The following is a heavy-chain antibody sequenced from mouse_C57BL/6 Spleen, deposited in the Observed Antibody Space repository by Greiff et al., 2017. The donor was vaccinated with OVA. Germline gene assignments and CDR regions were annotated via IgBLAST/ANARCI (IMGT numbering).Heavy chain of an antibody. CDR3: SRGCDDCYGDYAMDY. D-gene: IGHD2-3*01. J-gene: IGHJ4*01. V-gene: IGHV1-4*01. CDR1: GYTFTSYT. CDR2: INPSSGYT. Sequence: QVHVKQSGAELARPGASVKMSCKASGYTFTSYTMHWVKQRPGQGLEWIGNINPSSGYTKYNQKFKDKATLTADKSSSTAYMQLSSLTSEDSAVYFCSRGCDDCYGDYAMDYWGQGTSVTVSS.